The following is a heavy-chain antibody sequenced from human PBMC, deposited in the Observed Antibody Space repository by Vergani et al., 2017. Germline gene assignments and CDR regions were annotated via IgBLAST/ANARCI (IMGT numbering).Heavy chain of an antibody. CDR1: GGSISSSSYY. V-gene: IGHV4-39*01. CDR3: ASHRGSWYHPAYCAY. Sequence: QLQLQESGPGLVKPSETLSLTCTVSGGSISSSSYYWGWIRQPPGKGLEWIGSIYYSGSTYYNPSLKSRVTISVDTSKNQFSLKLSSVTAADTAVYYCASHRGSWYHPAYCAYWGQGTLVTVSS. CDR2: IYYSGST. D-gene: IGHD6-13*01. J-gene: IGHJ4*02.